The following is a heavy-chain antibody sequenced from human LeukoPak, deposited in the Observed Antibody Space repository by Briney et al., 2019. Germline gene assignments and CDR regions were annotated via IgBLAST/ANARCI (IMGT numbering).Heavy chain of an antibody. J-gene: IGHJ5*02. CDR2: ISGYNGNT. CDR1: GYAFTTYG. CDR3: ARSSHESVLYWSYP. D-gene: IGHD2-8*01. Sequence: ASVKVSCKASGYAFTTYGIGWVRQTPGQGLEWMGWISGYNGNTNYAQKFQGRVTMTTDTSTSTAYMELRSVRSDDTAVYYCARSSHESVLYWSYPWGQGTLVNVSS. V-gene: IGHV1-18*01.